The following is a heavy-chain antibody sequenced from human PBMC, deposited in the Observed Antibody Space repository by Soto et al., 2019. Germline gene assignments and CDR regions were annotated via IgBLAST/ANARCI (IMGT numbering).Heavy chain of an antibody. Sequence: SETLSLTCAVYGGSFSGYYWSWIRQPPGKGLEWIGEINHSGSTNYNPSLKSRVTISVDTSKNQFSLKLSSVTAADTAVYYCARSPSYGDYDYWGQGTLVTVS. J-gene: IGHJ4*02. CDR1: GGSFSGYY. CDR2: INHSGST. V-gene: IGHV4-34*01. D-gene: IGHD4-17*01. CDR3: ARSPSYGDYDY.